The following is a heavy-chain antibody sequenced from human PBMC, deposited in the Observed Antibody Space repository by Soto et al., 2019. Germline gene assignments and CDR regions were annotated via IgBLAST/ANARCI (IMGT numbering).Heavy chain of an antibody. CDR1: GGSINSGAYH. J-gene: IGHJ5*02. CDR2: ISYRGTT. Sequence: QVQLQESGPRLVKPSQDLSLTCTVSGGSINSGAYHWSWVRQHPGKGLEWIGAISYRGTTYSNPSLQSRMTMSVDPSKTQLSRKLSSVTAADTAVYYCARMSATGTRWFDPWGTGTLVTVSS. V-gene: IGHV4-31*03. D-gene: IGHD1-1*01. CDR3: ARMSATGTRWFDP.